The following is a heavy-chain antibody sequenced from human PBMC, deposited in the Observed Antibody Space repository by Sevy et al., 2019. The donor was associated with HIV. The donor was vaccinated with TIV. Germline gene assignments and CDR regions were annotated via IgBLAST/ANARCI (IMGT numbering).Heavy chain of an antibody. CDR2: IIASGTT. CDR3: AEESNGKGDY. Sequence: GGSLRLSCAASGFTFSSYAMGWVRQAPGKGLEWVSVIIASGTTYYTDSVKGRFTISRDNSKNMMYLQMNSLRAEDTAIYYCAEESNGKGDYXGQGTLVTVSS. V-gene: IGHV3-23*01. D-gene: IGHD1-1*01. J-gene: IGHJ4*02. CDR1: GFTFSSYA.